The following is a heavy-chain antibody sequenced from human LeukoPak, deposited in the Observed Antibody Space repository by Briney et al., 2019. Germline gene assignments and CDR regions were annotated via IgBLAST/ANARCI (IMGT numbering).Heavy chain of an antibody. D-gene: IGHD3-10*01. CDR2: ISGSGGST. CDR1: GFTFSSYA. CDR3: ARVLSGRGSLYYYYYYMDV. V-gene: IGHV3-23*01. J-gene: IGHJ6*03. Sequence: PGGSLRLSCAASGFTFSSYAMSWVRQAPGKGLEWVSAISGSGGSTYYADSVKGRFTISRDNSKNTLYLQMNSLRAEDTAVYYCARVLSGRGSLYYYYYYMDVWGKGTTVTISS.